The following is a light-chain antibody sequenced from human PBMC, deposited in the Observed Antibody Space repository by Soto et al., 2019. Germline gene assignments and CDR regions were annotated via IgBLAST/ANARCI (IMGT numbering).Light chain of an antibody. V-gene: IGLV2-14*01. CDR1: ISDVGGYNY. CDR3: SSYTSSRAYV. Sequence: QSVLTQTSSLSGAPGQSTTISCTGTISDVGGYNYVSWYQQQSGKAPKLMIHEVSNRPSGVSNRFSGSKSGNTASLTISGLQAEDEADYYCSSYTSSRAYVFGIGTKVTVL. J-gene: IGLJ1*01. CDR2: EVS.